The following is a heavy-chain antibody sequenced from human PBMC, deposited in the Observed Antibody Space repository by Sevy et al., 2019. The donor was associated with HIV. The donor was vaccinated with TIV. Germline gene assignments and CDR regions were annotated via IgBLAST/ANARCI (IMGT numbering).Heavy chain of an antibody. J-gene: IGHJ3*02. CDR2: ISGGGGST. V-gene: IGHV3-23*01. D-gene: IGHD1-26*01. CDR3: AKGGAHSGSYWGDAFDI. CDR1: GFTFSSYA. Sequence: GGSLRLSCAASGFTFSSYAMSWVRQAPGKGLEWVSAISGGGGSTYYADSVKGRFTISRDNSKNTLYLQMNSLRAEDTAVYYCAKGGAHSGSYWGDAFDIWGQGTMVTVSS.